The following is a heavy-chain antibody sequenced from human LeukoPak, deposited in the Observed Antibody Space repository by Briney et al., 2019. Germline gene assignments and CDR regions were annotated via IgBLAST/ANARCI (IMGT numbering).Heavy chain of an antibody. D-gene: IGHD3-3*02. V-gene: IGHV4-34*01. CDR1: GGSFSGYY. Sequence: PSETLSLTCAVYGGSFSGYYWSWIRQPPGKGLEWIGEINHSGSTNYNPSLKSRVTISVDTSKNQFSLKLSSVTAADTAVYYCARHQHFYINWFDPWGQGTLVTVSS. J-gene: IGHJ5*02. CDR3: ARHQHFYINWFDP. CDR2: INHSGST.